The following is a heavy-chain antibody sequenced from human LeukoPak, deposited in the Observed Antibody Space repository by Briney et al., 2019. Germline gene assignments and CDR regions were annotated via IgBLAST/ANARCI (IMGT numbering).Heavy chain of an antibody. CDR3: ARSLHYYDNSGLFIQY. J-gene: IGHJ1*01. CDR2: ISSNNGNT. D-gene: IGHD3-22*01. V-gene: IGHV1-18*01. Sequence: GASVKVSCKASGYTFTRYGFSWVRQAPGQGLEWMGWISSNNGNTKYAQKLQGRVTMTADTTTCTAYMELRSLRSDDTAVYYCARSLHYYDNSGLFIQYWGQGTLVTVSS. CDR1: GYTFTRYG.